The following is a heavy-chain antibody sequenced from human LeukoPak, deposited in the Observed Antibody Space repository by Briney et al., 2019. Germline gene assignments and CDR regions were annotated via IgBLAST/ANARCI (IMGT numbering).Heavy chain of an antibody. D-gene: IGHD2-2*01. Sequence: GSLRLSCAASGFTVSDNYMSWVRQAPGKGLEWVSYISSSGSTVYYADSVKGRFTISRDNAKNSLYLQMNSLRAEDTAVYYCARDLGDQLLDPNAFDIWGQGTMVTVSS. J-gene: IGHJ3*02. V-gene: IGHV3-11*04. CDR2: ISSSGSTV. CDR1: GFTVSDNY. CDR3: ARDLGDQLLDPNAFDI.